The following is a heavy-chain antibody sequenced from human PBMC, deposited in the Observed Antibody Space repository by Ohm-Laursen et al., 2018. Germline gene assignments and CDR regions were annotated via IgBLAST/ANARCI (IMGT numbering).Heavy chain of an antibody. Sequence: ASVKVSCKASGYSFSDYHIHWVRQVPGQGLEWMGRIDPYSDGTKYAQNFQGRVTMTTDTSIGTAYMELSRLTSDDTGVYYCATLTARLNYYFDYWGQGTLVTVSS. CDR3: ATLTARLNYYFDY. D-gene: IGHD6-6*01. J-gene: IGHJ4*02. CDR2: IDPYSDGT. CDR1: GYSFSDYH. V-gene: IGHV1-2*05.